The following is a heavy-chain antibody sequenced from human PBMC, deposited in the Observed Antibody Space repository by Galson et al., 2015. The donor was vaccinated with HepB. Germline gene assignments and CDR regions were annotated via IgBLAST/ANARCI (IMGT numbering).Heavy chain of an antibody. Sequence: QSGAEVKKPGESLKISCKGSGYSFTSYWIGWVRQMPGKGLEWMGIIYPGDSDTRYSPSFQGQVTISADKSISTAYLQWSSLKASDTAMYYCARALLWFGELLPFDYWGQGTLVTVSS. CDR1: GYSFTSYW. D-gene: IGHD3-10*01. V-gene: IGHV5-51*01. J-gene: IGHJ4*02. CDR3: ARALLWFGELLPFDY. CDR2: IYPGDSDT.